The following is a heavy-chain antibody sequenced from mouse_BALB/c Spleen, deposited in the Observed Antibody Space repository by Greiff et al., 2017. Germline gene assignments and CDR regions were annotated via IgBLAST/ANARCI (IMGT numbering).Heavy chain of an antibody. CDR2: ISSGGSYT. V-gene: IGHV5-9-4*01. CDR3: AGGNYLFAY. CDR1: GFTFSSYA. Sequence: EVKLVESGGGLVKPGGSLKLSCAASGFTFSSYAMSWVRQSPEKRLEWVAEISSGGSYTYYPDTVTGRFTISRDNAKNTLYLEMSSLRSEDTAMYYCAGGNYLFAYWGQGTLVTVSA. D-gene: IGHD2-1*01. J-gene: IGHJ3*01.